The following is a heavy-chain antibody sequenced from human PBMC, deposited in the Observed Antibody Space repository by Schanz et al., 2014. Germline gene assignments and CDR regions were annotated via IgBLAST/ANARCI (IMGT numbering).Heavy chain of an antibody. CDR1: GFTFSSYS. D-gene: IGHD2-2*01. V-gene: IGHV3-23*01. CDR3: AKDLLYGAPMPLNHLDY. Sequence: VQLLQFGGGLVKPGGSLRLSCAASGFTFSSYSMNWVRQAPGKGLEWVSGISGSGGSTYYADSVKGRFTISRDNSKNTLYLQMNSLRAEDTAVYYCAKDLLYGAPMPLNHLDYWGQGTLVTVSS. J-gene: IGHJ4*02. CDR2: ISGSGGST.